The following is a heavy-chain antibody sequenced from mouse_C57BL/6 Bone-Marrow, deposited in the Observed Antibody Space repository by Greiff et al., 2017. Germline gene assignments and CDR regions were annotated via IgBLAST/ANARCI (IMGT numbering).Heavy chain of an antibody. CDR1: GFTFTTYA. Sequence: EVHLVESGGGLVQPKGSLKLSCAASGFTFTTYAMHWVRQAPGKGLEWVARIRSKSSNYATYYADSVKDRFTITRDDSQSMLYLQMNSLKTDDTAMYYCVPYGPWFAYWGQGTLVTVSA. CDR3: VPYGPWFAY. D-gene: IGHD1-1*01. CDR2: IRSKSSNYAT. V-gene: IGHV10-3*01. J-gene: IGHJ3*01.